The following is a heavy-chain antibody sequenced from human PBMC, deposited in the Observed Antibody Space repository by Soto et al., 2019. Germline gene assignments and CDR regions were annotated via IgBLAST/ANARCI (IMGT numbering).Heavy chain of an antibody. J-gene: IGHJ5*02. CDR2: IRGSGFKK. Sequence: GGSLRLSCAASGFIFENFGMSWVRQAPGKGLEWISSIRGSGFKKYYADSVKGRFTISRDNSKSTVYLELNNLSAEDTAVYHCAKNQGVELVPLATVDWFDPWGQGSVVTVSS. CDR1: GFIFENFG. V-gene: IGHV3-23*01. CDR3: AKNQGVELVPLATVDWFDP. D-gene: IGHD1-26*01.